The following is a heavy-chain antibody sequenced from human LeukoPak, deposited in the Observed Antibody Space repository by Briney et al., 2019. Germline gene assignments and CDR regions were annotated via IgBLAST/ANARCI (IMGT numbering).Heavy chain of an antibody. CDR2: IIPIVDIV. D-gene: IGHD4-17*01. CDR1: GYTFTSYA. J-gene: IGHJ4*02. CDR3: AYGDYVSYFDY. V-gene: IGHV1-69*04. Sequence: GASVKVSCKSSGYTFTSYAINWVRQAPGQGLEWMGRIIPIVDIVNYAQKFQGRVTITADKSTTTAYMEVSSLRSEDTAVYYCAYGDYVSYFDYWGQGTLVTVSS.